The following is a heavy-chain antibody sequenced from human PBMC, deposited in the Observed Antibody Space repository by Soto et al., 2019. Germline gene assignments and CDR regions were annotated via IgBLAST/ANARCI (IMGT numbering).Heavy chain of an antibody. V-gene: IGHV4-30-2*01. J-gene: IGHJ4*02. D-gene: IGHD3-22*01. CDR2: IYHTGTT. CDR3: ARSDYYDSSGYLDY. Sequence: SETLSLTCTVSGGSINSGGYSWTWIRQPPGKGLEWIGFIYHTGTTYYNPSLKSRVTISVDRSKNQFSLKLSSVTAADTAVYYCARSDYYDSSGYLDYWGQGTLVTVPQ. CDR1: GGSINSGGYS.